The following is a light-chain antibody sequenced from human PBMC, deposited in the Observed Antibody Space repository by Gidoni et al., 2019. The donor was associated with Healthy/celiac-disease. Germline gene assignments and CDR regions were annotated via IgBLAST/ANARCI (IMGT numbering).Light chain of an antibody. Sequence: EIVLTQSPGTLSLSPGERATLSCRASQSVSSSYLAWYQQQPGQAPRLLSYGASRRATGIPDRFSGSGSGTDFTLTTSRLEPEHFALYYCQQYGSSPSITFGQXTRLEIK. J-gene: IGKJ5*01. CDR2: GAS. CDR1: QSVSSSY. V-gene: IGKV3-20*01. CDR3: QQYGSSPSIT.